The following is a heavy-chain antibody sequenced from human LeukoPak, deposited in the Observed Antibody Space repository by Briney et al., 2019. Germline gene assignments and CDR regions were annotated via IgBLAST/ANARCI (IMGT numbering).Heavy chain of an antibody. V-gene: IGHV3-64D*09. CDR2: ISSSGDDT. D-gene: IGHD6-19*01. Sequence: GGSLILSCSASGFTFSSYAMHWVRQAPGKGLEYVSAISSSGDDTYYADSVKGRFTISRDNSKNTLYLQMSSVRPEDAAVYYCVRDSMAVAETAPLDYWGQGILVTVSS. J-gene: IGHJ4*02. CDR1: GFTFSSYA. CDR3: VRDSMAVAETAPLDY.